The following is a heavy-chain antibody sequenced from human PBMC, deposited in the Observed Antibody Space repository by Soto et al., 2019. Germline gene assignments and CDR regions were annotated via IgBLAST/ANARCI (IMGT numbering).Heavy chain of an antibody. Sequence: QVQLVQSGAEVKKPGASVKVSCKASGYTFTGYYMHWVRQAPGQGLEWMGWIKPNSGGTNYAQKFQGWVTMTRDTSISTADMEMSRLRSDDTAVYYWARDATPLGYCSSTGCYGAYYYYMDVWGKGTTVTVSS. CDR3: ARDATPLGYCSSTGCYGAYYYYMDV. D-gene: IGHD2-2*01. J-gene: IGHJ6*03. CDR2: IKPNSGGT. V-gene: IGHV1-2*04. CDR1: GYTFTGYY.